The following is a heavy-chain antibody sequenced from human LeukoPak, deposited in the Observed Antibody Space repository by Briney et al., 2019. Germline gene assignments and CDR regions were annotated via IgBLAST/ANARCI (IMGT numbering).Heavy chain of an antibody. J-gene: IGHJ4*02. V-gene: IGHV4-59*12. Sequence: PSETLSLTCTLSGGSISRYYWSWIRQPPGKGLEWIGYIYYSGSTNYNPSLKSRVTISVDTSKNQFSLRLSSVTAADTAVYYCARAGVRSGSSVAMDYWGQGALVTVSS. D-gene: IGHD1-26*01. CDR2: IYYSGST. CDR1: GGSISRYY. CDR3: ARAGVRSGSSVAMDY.